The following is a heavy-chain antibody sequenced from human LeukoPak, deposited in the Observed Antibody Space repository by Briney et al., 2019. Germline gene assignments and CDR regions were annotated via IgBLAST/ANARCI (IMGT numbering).Heavy chain of an antibody. CDR3: AKGVGWTFDY. CDR2: IRYDGSKE. V-gene: IGHV3-30*02. J-gene: IGHJ4*02. Sequence: PGGSLRLSCVASGFTFSSYGMHWVRQAPGKGLEWVAFIRYDGSKEFYADSVKGRFTYSRDNSKNTLYLQMNSLRVEDTAVYYCAKGVGWTFDYWGQGTLVTVSS. D-gene: IGHD6-19*01. CDR1: GFTFSSYG.